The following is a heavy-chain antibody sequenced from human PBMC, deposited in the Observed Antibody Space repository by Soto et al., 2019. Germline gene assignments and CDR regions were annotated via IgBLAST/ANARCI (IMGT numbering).Heavy chain of an antibody. J-gene: IGHJ4*02. V-gene: IGHV1-69*01. D-gene: IGHD5-12*01. CDR3: ASPPDILATLGEYYFDY. CDR1: GGTFSSYA. Sequence: QVQLVQSGAEVKKPGSSVKVSCKASGGTFSSYAISWVRQAPGQGLEWMGGIIPIFGTANYAQKFQGRVTITADESTSTAYMELSSLRSEDTAVYYCASPPDILATLGEYYFDYWGQGTLVTVSS. CDR2: IIPIFGTA.